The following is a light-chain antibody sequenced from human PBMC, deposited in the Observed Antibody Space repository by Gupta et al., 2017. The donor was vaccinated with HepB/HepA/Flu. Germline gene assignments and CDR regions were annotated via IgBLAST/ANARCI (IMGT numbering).Light chain of an antibody. CDR3: CSYAGSDTSVV. CDR2: DVS. Sequence: QPALTQPRSVSGSPGQSVTISCTGTSSDVGGYNYVSWYQQHPGKAPKLMIYDVSKRPSGVPDRFSGSKSGNTASLTISGLQAEDEADYYCCSYAGSDTSVVFGGGTELTVL. V-gene: IGLV2-11*01. J-gene: IGLJ2*01. CDR1: SSDVGGYNY.